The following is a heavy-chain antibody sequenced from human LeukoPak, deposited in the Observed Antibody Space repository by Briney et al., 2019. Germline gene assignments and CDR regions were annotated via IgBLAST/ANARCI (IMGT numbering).Heavy chain of an antibody. CDR1: GFTFSNAW. V-gene: IGHV3-15*01. D-gene: IGHD6-19*01. Sequence: GESLKISCAASGFTFSNAWMSWVRQAPGKGLEWVGRIKSKTDGGTTEYGAPVKGRFTISRDDSKNTLYVQMNSLKTEDTAVYYCTTEGSSAWYDYWGQGTLVTVSS. J-gene: IGHJ4*02. CDR3: TTEGSSAWYDY. CDR2: IKSKTDGGTT.